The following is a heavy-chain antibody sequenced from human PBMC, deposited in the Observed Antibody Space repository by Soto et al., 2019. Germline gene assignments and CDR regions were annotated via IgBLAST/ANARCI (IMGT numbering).Heavy chain of an antibody. CDR2: ISPNSGGT. Sequence: ASVKVSCKASGYTFTSYYMHWVRQAPGQGLEWMGWISPNSGGTNYAQKFQGWVTMTRDTSISTAYMELSRLRAEDTAVYYCARESGQWPFHYAFNIWGQGTMVTVSS. J-gene: IGHJ3*02. CDR1: GYTFTSYY. D-gene: IGHD6-19*01. CDR3: ARESGQWPFHYAFNI. V-gene: IGHV1-2*04.